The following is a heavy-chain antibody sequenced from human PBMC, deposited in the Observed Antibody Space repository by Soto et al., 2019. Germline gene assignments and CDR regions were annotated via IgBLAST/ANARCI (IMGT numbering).Heavy chain of an antibody. V-gene: IGHV1-2*04. CDR2: INPNSGGT. Sequence: GASVKVSCKASGCTFTGYYMHWVRQAPGQGLEWMGWINPNSGGTNYAQKFQGWVTMTRDTSISTAYLELSRLRSDDTAVYYCARDATGYYCSGGSCYTGTETNWFDPWGQGTLVTVSS. CDR3: ARDATGYYCSGGSCYTGTETNWFDP. D-gene: IGHD2-15*01. J-gene: IGHJ5*02. CDR1: GCTFTGYY.